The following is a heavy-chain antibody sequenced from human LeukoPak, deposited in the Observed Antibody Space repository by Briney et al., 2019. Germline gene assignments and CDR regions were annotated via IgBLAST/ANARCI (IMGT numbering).Heavy chain of an antibody. CDR2: IIPIFGTA. V-gene: IGHV1-69*13. J-gene: IGHJ4*02. D-gene: IGHD2-2*01. Sequence: SVKVSCKASGGTFSSYAISWVRQAPGQGLEWMGGIIPIFGTANYAQKFQGRVTITADESTSTAYMELSSLRSEDTAVYYCASAKYQLSLEGPGNFDYWGQGTLVTVSS. CDR3: ASAKYQLSLEGPGNFDY. CDR1: GGTFSSYA.